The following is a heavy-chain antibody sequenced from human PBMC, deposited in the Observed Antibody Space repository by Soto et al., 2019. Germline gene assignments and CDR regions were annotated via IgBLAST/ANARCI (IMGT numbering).Heavy chain of an antibody. Sequence: QVQLVESGGGVVQPGRSLRLSCAASXXXXDXYGMHWVRQAPGKGLEWVTFISYDGTRKYYADSVKGRFTISRDNSENTIYLQINSLRTEDTXVXXXXXXXXXXXXXXXXLXYWGQGTLVTVST. V-gene: IGHV3-30*03. CDR1: XXXXDXYG. J-gene: IGHJ4*02. CDR2: ISYDGTRK. CDR3: XXXXXXXXXXXXXLXY.